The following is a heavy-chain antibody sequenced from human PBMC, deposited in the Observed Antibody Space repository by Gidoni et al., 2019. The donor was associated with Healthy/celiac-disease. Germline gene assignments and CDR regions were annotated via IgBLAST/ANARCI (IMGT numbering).Heavy chain of an antibody. D-gene: IGHD6-13*01. CDR1: GYSISSGYY. V-gene: IGHV4-38-2*02. CDR3: ARDRQQQLVNWFDP. J-gene: IGHJ5*02. Sequence: QVQLQESGPGLVKPSETLSLTCTVSGYSISSGYYWGWIRQPPGKGLEWIGSIYHSGSTYYNPSLKSRVTISVDTSKNQFSLKLSSVTAADTAVYYCARDRQQQLVNWFDPWGQGTLVTVSS. CDR2: IYHSGST.